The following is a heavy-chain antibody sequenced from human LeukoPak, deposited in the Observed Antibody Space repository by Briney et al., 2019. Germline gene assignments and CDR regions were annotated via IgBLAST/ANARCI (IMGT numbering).Heavy chain of an antibody. CDR3: ARNTHDSSAQPGAFDM. V-gene: IGHV1-69*13. J-gene: IGHJ3*02. CDR2: IIPIFGTA. CDR1: GGTFSSYA. Sequence: SVKVSCEASGGTFSSYAISWVRQAPGQGLEWMGGIIPIFGTANYAQKFQGRVTITADESTSTAYMELSSLRSEDTAVYYCARNTHDSSAQPGAFDMGGQGTMVTVSS. D-gene: IGHD3-22*01.